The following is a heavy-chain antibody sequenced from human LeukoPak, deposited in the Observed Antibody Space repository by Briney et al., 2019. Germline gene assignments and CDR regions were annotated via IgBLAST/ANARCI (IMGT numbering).Heavy chain of an antibody. J-gene: IGHJ6*02. V-gene: IGHV1-18*01. CDR3: ARGPPWIQLWNYYYYGMDV. Sequence: GASVKVSCKASGYTFTSYGISWVRQAPGQGLERMGWISAYNGNTNYAQKLQGRVTMTTDTSTSTAYMELRSLRSDDTAVYYCARGPPWIQLWNYYYYGMDVWGQGTTVTVSS. D-gene: IGHD5-18*01. CDR2: ISAYNGNT. CDR1: GYTFTSYG.